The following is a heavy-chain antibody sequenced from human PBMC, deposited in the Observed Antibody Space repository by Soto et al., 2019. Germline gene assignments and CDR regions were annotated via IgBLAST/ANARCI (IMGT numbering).Heavy chain of an antibody. CDR1: GYTFTGYY. Sequence: GASVKVSCKASGYTFTGYYMHWVRQAPGQGLEWMGWINPNSGGTNYAQKFQGWVTMTRDTSISTAYMELSRLRSDDTAVYYCARDRAVAANYYYYYYGMDVWGQRTTVTVS. D-gene: IGHD2-15*01. V-gene: IGHV1-2*04. J-gene: IGHJ6*02. CDR3: ARDRAVAANYYYYYYGMDV. CDR2: INPNSGGT.